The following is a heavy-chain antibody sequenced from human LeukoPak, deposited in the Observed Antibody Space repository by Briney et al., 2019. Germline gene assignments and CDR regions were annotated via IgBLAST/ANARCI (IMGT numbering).Heavy chain of an antibody. CDR2: INPNNGGT. V-gene: IGHV1-2*02. Sequence: AAVKVSCKASGYTFTGYYMHWVRQPPGQGLEWMGWINPNNGGTNYAQKLQGRFTMTRDTSISTAYMELSSLRSDDTAMYSCARAHYYYGMDVWGQGTTVTVSS. CDR3: ARAHYYYGMDV. CDR1: GYTFTGYY. J-gene: IGHJ6*01.